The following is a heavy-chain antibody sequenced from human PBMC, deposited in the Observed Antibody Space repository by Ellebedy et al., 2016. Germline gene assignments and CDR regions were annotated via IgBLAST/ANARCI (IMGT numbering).Heavy chain of an antibody. Sequence: ASVKVSCKASGYSFTSYAMNWVRQAPGQGLEWMGWINTNTGNPTYAQGFTGRFVFSLDTSVSTAYLQISSLKAEDTAVYYCGRDGSGWNNWFDPWGQGTLVTVSS. D-gene: IGHD6-19*01. CDR3: GRDGSGWNNWFDP. CDR2: INTNTGNP. V-gene: IGHV7-4-1*02. J-gene: IGHJ5*02. CDR1: GYSFTSYA.